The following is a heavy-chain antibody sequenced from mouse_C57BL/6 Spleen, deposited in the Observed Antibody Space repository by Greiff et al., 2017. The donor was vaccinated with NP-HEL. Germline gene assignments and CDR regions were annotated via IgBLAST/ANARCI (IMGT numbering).Heavy chain of an antibody. CDR2: IYPSDSET. V-gene: IGHV1-61*01. J-gene: IGHJ3*01. Sequence: VQLQQPGAELVRPGSSVKLSCKASGYTFTSYWMDWVKQRPGQGLEWIGNIYPSDSETHYNQKFKDKATLTVDKSSSTAYMQLSSLTSEDSAVYYCARSGYYGSSLAWFAYWGQGTLVTVSA. CDR1: GYTFTSYW. D-gene: IGHD1-1*01. CDR3: ARSGYYGSSLAWFAY.